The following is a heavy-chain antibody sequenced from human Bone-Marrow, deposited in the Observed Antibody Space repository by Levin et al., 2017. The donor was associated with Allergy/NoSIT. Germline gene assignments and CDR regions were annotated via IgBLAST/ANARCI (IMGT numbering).Heavy chain of an antibody. CDR1: GFTFSSYA. CDR3: AKSQSAAGTMELYFDY. V-gene: IGHV3-23*01. CDR2: ISGSGGST. J-gene: IGHJ4*02. Sequence: GGSLRLSCAASGFTFSSYAMSWVRQAPGKGLEWVSAISGSGGSTYYADSVKGRFTISRDNSKNTLYLQMNSLRAEDTAVYYCAKSQSAAGTMELYFDYWGQGTLVTVSS. D-gene: IGHD6-13*01.